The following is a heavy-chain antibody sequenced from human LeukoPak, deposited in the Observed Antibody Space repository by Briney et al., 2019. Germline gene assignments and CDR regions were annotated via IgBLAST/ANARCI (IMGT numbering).Heavy chain of an antibody. J-gene: IGHJ4*02. CDR3: ARDPPYYGSGSIFDY. D-gene: IGHD3-10*01. CDR1: GFTFSSYG. CDR2: IWYDGSNK. V-gene: IGHV3-33*01. Sequence: GESLRLSCAASGFTFSSYGMHWVRQAPGKGLEWVAVIWYDGSNKYYADSVKGRFTISRDNSKNTLYLQMNSLRAEDTAVYYCARDPPYYGSGSIFDYWGQGTLVTVSS.